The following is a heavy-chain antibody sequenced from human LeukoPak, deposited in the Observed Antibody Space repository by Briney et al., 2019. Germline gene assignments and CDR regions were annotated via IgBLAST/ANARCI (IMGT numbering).Heavy chain of an antibody. CDR1: GGSISSHY. Sequence: SETLSLTCTVSGGSISSHYWSWIRQPPGKGLEWIGYIYYSGSTNYNPSLKSRVTISVDTSKNQFSLKLSSVTAADTAVYYCARVRDAFDIWGQGTMVTASS. CDR3: ARVRDAFDI. J-gene: IGHJ3*02. V-gene: IGHV4-59*11. CDR2: IYYSGST.